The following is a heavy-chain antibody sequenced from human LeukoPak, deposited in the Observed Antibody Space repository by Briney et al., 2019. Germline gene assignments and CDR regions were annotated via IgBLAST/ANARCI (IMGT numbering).Heavy chain of an antibody. CDR1: GSTFISYA. Sequence: QPGGSLRLSCAASGSTFISYAMSWVRQAPGKGLEWVSAISGSGGSKYYADFVKGRFTISSDNYKNTLHLQMNSLRAEDTAVYYCAKDPPPYGDHPFDYWGQGTLVTVSS. CDR2: ISGSGGSK. V-gene: IGHV3-23*01. J-gene: IGHJ4*02. D-gene: IGHD4-17*01. CDR3: AKDPPPYGDHPFDY.